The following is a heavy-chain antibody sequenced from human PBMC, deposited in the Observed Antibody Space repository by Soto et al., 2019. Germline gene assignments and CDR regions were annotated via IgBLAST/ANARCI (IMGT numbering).Heavy chain of an antibody. V-gene: IGHV1-69*02. D-gene: IGHD2-15*01. CDR3: ARLDLLGYCSGGSCPGLAFDI. CDR1: GGTFSSYT. Sequence: SVKVSCKASGGTFSSYTISWVRQAPGQGLEWMGRIIPILGIANYAQKFQGRVTITADESTSTAYMELSSLRSEDTAVYYCARLDLLGYCSGGSCPGLAFDIWGQGTMVTVSS. J-gene: IGHJ3*02. CDR2: IIPILGIA.